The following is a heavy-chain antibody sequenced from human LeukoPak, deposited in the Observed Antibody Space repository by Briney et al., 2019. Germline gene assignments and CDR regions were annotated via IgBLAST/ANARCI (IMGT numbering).Heavy chain of an antibody. D-gene: IGHD3-22*01. Sequence: GGSLRLSCAASGFTFDDYAMHWVRQAPGKGLEWVSGISWNSGSIGYADSVKGRFTISRDNAKNSLYLQMNSLRAEDTALYYRAKGRYYGSSGYNFDYWGQGTLVTVSS. V-gene: IGHV3-9*01. CDR2: ISWNSGSI. CDR1: GFTFDDYA. CDR3: AKGRYYGSSGYNFDY. J-gene: IGHJ4*02.